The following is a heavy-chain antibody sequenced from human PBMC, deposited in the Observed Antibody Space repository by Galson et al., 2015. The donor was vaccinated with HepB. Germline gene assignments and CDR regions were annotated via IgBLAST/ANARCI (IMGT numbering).Heavy chain of an antibody. CDR2: ISSSSSTI. CDR3: ARDLLLGSSWYRDFDY. V-gene: IGHV3-48*02. J-gene: IGHJ4*02. Sequence: SLRLSCAASGFTFSSYSMNWVRQAPRKGLEWVSYISSSSSTIYYADSVKGRFTISRDNAKNSLYLQMNSLRDEDTAAYYCARDLLLGSSWYRDFDYWGQGTLVTVSS. CDR1: GFTFSSYS. D-gene: IGHD6-13*01.